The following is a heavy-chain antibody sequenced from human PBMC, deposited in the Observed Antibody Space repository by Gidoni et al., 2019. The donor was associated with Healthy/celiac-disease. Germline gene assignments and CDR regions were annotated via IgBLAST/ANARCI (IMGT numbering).Heavy chain of an antibody. CDR2: ISGNSGSI. CDR1: GFTFDDYA. J-gene: IGHJ4*02. CDR3: AKDSAVLTMVRGVLDY. D-gene: IGHD3-10*01. V-gene: IGHV3-9*01. Sequence: EVQLVESGGGLVKHGRSLRLSGAASGFTFDDYARQWVRQAPGKGLGWVSGISGNSGSIGYADSVKGLFTISRDNAKNSLYLQMNSLRAEDTALYYCAKDSAVLTMVRGVLDYWGQGTLVTVSS.